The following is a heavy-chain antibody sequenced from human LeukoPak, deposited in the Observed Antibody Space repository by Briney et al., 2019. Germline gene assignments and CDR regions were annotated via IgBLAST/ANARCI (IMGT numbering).Heavy chain of an antibody. D-gene: IGHD3-22*01. CDR3: ARVGYDSSGYYSGYFDY. Sequence: SETLSLTCTVSGGSLSSSTYYWGWIRQPPGKGLEWIGYIYYSGSTNYNPSLKSRVTISVDTSKNQFSLKLSSVTAADTAVYYCARVGYDSSGYYSGYFDYWGQGTLVTVSS. CDR2: IYYSGST. J-gene: IGHJ4*02. CDR1: GGSLSSSTYY. V-gene: IGHV4-61*01.